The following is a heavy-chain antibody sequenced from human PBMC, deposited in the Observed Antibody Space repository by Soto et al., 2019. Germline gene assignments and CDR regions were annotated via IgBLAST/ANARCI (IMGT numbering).Heavy chain of an antibody. CDR1: GGTFSSYA. J-gene: IGHJ4*02. Sequence: SVKVSCKASGGTFSSYAISWVRQAPGQGLEWMGGIIPVFGTGIYAQKFQGRVTITADKSTNTAYMELSSLRSEDTAVYYCARAPYCIGRSCSSRVPDSWGRGTLVTVSS. V-gene: IGHV1-69*06. CDR3: ARAPYCIGRSCSSRVPDS. CDR2: IIPVFGTG. D-gene: IGHD2-15*01.